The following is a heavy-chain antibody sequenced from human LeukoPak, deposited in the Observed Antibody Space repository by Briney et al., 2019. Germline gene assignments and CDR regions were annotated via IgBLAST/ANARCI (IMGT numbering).Heavy chain of an antibody. CDR2: IYYSGST. V-gene: IGHV4-30-4*08. J-gene: IGHJ4*02. CDR3: ASAPRLGYCSSTSCYRFFDY. CDR1: GGSISSGDYY. Sequence: PSQTLSLTCTLSGGSISSGDYYWSWIRQPPGKGLEWIGYIYYSGSTYYNPSLKSRVTISVDTSKNQFSLKLSSVTAADTAVYYCASAPRLGYCSSTSCYRFFDYWGQGTLVTVSS. D-gene: IGHD2-2*01.